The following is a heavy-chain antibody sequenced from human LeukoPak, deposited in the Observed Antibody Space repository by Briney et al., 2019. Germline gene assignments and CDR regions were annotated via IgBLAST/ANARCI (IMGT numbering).Heavy chain of an antibody. Sequence: ASVKVSCKASGYTFTSYGISWVRQAPGQGLEWMGWISAYNGNTNYAQKLQGRVTMTTDTSTSTAYMELRSLRSDDTAVYYCARGLAARYYYYYYMDVWGKGTTVTVSS. J-gene: IGHJ6*03. V-gene: IGHV1-18*01. D-gene: IGHD6-6*01. CDR3: ARGLAARYYYYYYMDV. CDR2: ISAYNGNT. CDR1: GYTFTSYG.